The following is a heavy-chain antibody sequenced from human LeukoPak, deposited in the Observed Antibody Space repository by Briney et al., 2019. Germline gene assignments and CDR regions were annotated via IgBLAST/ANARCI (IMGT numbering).Heavy chain of an antibody. CDR1: GGSVSSGSYY. CDR2: IYTSGST. J-gene: IGHJ5*02. D-gene: IGHD3-3*01. CDR3: ARGATPAIFGVVTEDWFDP. Sequence: SETLSLTCTVSGGSVSSGSYYWSWIRQPAGKGLEWIGRIYTSGSTNYNPSLKSRVTISLDTSKNQFSLKLSSVTAADTAVYYCARGATPAIFGVVTEDWFDPWGQGTLVTVSS. V-gene: IGHV4-61*02.